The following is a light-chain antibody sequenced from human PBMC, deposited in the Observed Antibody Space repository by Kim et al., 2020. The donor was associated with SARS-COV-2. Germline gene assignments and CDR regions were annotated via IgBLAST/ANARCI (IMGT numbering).Light chain of an antibody. CDR2: AAS. J-gene: IGKJ1*01. V-gene: IGKV1-27*01. CDR3: QKYNSAPWT. Sequence: ASIRDRVTSTGRTRQDSANSLAWYQQKPGKVPQVLIYAASTLQSGVPSRFSGSGSGTEFTLTIDSRQTEDVATYCCQKYNSAPWTFGPGSKVDIK. CDR1: QDSANS.